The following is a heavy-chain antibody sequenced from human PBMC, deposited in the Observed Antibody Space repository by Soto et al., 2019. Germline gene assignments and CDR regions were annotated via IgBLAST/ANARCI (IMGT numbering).Heavy chain of an antibody. CDR1: GGSFSGYY. Sequence: PSETLSLTCAVYGGSFSGYYWSWIRQPPGKGLEWIGEINHSGSTNYNPSLKSRVTISVDTSKNQFSLKLSSVTAADTAVYYCARVCRYYYGSGSYYPSMDVWGQGTTVTV. D-gene: IGHD3-10*01. V-gene: IGHV4-34*01. CDR3: ARVCRYYYGSGSYYPSMDV. CDR2: INHSGST. J-gene: IGHJ6*02.